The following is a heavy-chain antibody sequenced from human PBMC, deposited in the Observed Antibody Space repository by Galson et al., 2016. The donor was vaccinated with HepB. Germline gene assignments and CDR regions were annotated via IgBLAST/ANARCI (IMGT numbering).Heavy chain of an antibody. CDR1: GFIFSDHW. V-gene: IGHV3-7*05. Sequence: SLRLSCAASGFIFSDHWMSWVRQAPGKGLEWVANIKPDGNDKYYVDSVEGRFTISRDNAKNSLYLQMHSLRAEDTALYYCARDFLFAHDLWGPGTLVTVSS. CDR3: ARDFLFAHDL. J-gene: IGHJ5*02. CDR2: IKPDGNDK. D-gene: IGHD3-3*01.